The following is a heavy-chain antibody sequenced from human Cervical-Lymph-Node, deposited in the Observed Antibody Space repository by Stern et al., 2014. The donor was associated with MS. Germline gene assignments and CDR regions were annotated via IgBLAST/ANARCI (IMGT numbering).Heavy chain of an antibody. J-gene: IGHJ6*02. CDR3: AVTTVETPMSQSYGMNV. D-gene: IGHD4-23*01. CDR1: GYKYHDYA. V-gene: IGHV1-3*04. Sequence: VQLVESGAEVKKPGAAVKVSCKTSGYKYHDYAMHWVRQAPGQGLEWMGWINTANGNTRYSQKLQGRVTIVRDALASTTHLELSSLTSQDTAVYYCAVTTVETPMSQSYGMNVWGQGTTVTVSS. CDR2: INTANGNT.